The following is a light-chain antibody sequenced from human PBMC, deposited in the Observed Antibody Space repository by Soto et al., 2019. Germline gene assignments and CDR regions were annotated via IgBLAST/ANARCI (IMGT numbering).Light chain of an antibody. CDR3: QQRSNWPLT. V-gene: IGKV3-11*01. CDR2: DAS. CDR1: QSVTRY. J-gene: IGKJ4*01. Sequence: EIVLTQSPATLSVSPGERATLSCRASQSVTRYVAWYQHKPGQAPRLLVYDASARAAGVPARFSGSGSGTDFTLTISSLEPEAFAIYYCQQRSNWPLTFGGGTKVDIK.